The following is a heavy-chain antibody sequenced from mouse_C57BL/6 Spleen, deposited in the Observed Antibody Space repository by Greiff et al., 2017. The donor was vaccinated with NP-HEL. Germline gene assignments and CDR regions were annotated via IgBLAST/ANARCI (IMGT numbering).Heavy chain of an antibody. J-gene: IGHJ4*01. V-gene: IGHV5-16*01. CDR1: GFTFSDYY. CDR2: INYDGSST. D-gene: IGHD2-14*01. CDR3: ARVGPFYAMDY. Sequence: EVKLVESEGGLVQPGSSMKLSCTASGFTFSDYYMAWVRQVPEKGLEWVANINYDGSSTYYLDSLKSRFIISRDNAKNILYLQMSSLKSEDTATYYCARVGPFYAMDYWGQGTSVTVSS.